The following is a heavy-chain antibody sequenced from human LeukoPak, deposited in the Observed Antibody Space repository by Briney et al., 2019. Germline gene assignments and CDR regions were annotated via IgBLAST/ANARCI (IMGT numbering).Heavy chain of an antibody. CDR1: GYTFTSYG. Sequence: GASVKVSCKASGYTFTSYGISWVRQAPGQGLEWMGWISAYNGNTNYAQKLQGRVTMTTDTSTSTAYMELRSLRSDDTAVYYCARDTRLVTAIPLSLFDYWGQGTPVTVSS. CDR2: ISAYNGNT. CDR3: ARDTRLVTAIPLSLFDY. D-gene: IGHD2-21*02. J-gene: IGHJ4*02. V-gene: IGHV1-18*01.